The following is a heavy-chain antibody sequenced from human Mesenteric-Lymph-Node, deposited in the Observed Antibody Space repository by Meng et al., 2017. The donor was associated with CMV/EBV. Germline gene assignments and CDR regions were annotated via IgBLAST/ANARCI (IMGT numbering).Heavy chain of an antibody. CDR3: ARGGITGTRDYYYYGMDV. J-gene: IGHJ6*02. D-gene: IGHD1-20*01. V-gene: IGHV1-18*01. CDR1: GGTFSSYA. CDR2: ISAYNGNT. Sequence: ASVKVSCKASGGTFSSYAISWVRQAPGQGLEWMGWISAYNGNTNYAQKLQGRVTMTTDTSTSTAYMELRSLRSDDTAVYYCARGGITGTRDYYYYGMDVWGQGTTVTVSS.